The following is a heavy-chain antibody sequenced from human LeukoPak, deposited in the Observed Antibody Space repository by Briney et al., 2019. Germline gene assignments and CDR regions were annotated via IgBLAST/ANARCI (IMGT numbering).Heavy chain of an antibody. D-gene: IGHD5-12*01. V-gene: IGHV1-69*01. Sequence: SVKVSCKASGGTFSRYAISWVRQTPGQGLEWMGGIIPIFGTANYAQKFQGRVTITADESASTAYMELSSLRSEDTAVYYCAREYSGYDRGIDYWGQGTLVTVSS. CDR2: IIPIFGTA. CDR1: GGTFSRYA. CDR3: AREYSGYDRGIDY. J-gene: IGHJ4*02.